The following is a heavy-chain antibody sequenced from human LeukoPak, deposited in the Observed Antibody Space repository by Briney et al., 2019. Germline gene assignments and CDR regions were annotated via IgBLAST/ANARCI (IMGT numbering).Heavy chain of an antibody. D-gene: IGHD3-22*01. CDR2: ISGSGGST. V-gene: IGHV3-23*01. CDR1: GFTFSSYA. Sequence: PGGSLRLSCAASGFTFSSYAMSWVRQAPGKGLEWVSAISGSGGSTYYADSVKGRFTISRDNSKNTLYLQMNSLRAEDTAVYYCAKMTGCGYYYGDDYFDYWGQGTLVTVSS. CDR3: AKMTGCGYYYGDDYFDY. J-gene: IGHJ4*02.